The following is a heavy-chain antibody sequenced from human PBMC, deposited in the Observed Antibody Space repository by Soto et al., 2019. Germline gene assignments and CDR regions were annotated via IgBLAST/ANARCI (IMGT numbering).Heavy chain of an antibody. CDR2: IIPIFGTA. CDR3: ARGGYYDSSGYYSNYYYGMDV. CDR1: GGTFSSYA. Sequence: QVQLVQSGAEVKKPGSSVKVSCKASGGTFSSYAISWVRQAPGQGLEWMGGIIPIFGTANYAQKFQGRVTITADESTSTGYMELSSLRSEDTAVYYCARGGYYDSSGYYSNYYYGMDVWGQGTTVTVSS. J-gene: IGHJ6*02. D-gene: IGHD3-22*01. V-gene: IGHV1-69*01.